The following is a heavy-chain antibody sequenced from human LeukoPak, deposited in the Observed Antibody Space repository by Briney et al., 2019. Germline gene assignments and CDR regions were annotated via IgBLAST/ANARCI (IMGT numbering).Heavy chain of an antibody. Sequence: PGGSLRLSCAASGFTFSSFAMSRVRQAPGKGLEWASTISGSGHNTHYADSVKGRFTISRDNSENTVYLQMNSLRAEDTAVYYCADPGGSGAQFDLWGRGTLLTVSS. CDR3: ADPGGSGAQFDL. V-gene: IGHV3-23*01. CDR1: GFTFSSFA. J-gene: IGHJ2*01. CDR2: ISGSGHNT. D-gene: IGHD3-10*01.